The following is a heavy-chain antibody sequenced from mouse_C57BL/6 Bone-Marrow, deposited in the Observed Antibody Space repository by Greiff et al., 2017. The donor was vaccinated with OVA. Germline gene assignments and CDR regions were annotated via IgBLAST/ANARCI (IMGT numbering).Heavy chain of an antibody. CDR1: GFTFSSYA. J-gene: IGHJ2*01. CDR3: ARDIDYEFDY. Sequence: EVKVVESGGGLVKPGGSLKLSCASSGFTFSSYAMSWVRQTPEKRLEWVATISDGGSYTYYPDNVEGRFTISRDNAKNNLYLQRSHMKSEDTAMYYCARDIDYEFDYWGQGTTLTVSS. CDR2: ISDGGSYT. V-gene: IGHV5-4*01. D-gene: IGHD2-4*01.